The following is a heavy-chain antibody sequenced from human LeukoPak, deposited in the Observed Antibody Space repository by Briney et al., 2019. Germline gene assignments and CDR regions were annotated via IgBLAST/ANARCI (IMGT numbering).Heavy chain of an antibody. CDR3: AKGLDGSSSGY. D-gene: IGHD6-6*01. Sequence: SETLSLNCAVYGGSFSGYYWSWIRQPPGKGLEWIGEINHSGSTNYNPSLKSRVTISVDTSKHQFSLKLSSVTAADTAVYYCAKGLDGSSSGYWGQGTLVTVSS. CDR2: INHSGST. V-gene: IGHV4-34*01. J-gene: IGHJ4*02. CDR1: GGSFSGYY.